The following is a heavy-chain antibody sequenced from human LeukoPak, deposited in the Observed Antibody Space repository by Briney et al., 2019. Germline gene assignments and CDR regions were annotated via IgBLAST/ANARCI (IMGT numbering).Heavy chain of an antibody. D-gene: IGHD5-24*01. CDR1: GVSISSSNSY. V-gene: IGHV4-39*07. CDR3: VRDIGSQMATISDWFDP. Sequence: SETLSLTCTVSGVSISSSNSYWGWIRQPPGKGLEWIGSIYYSGNTYYNASLKSQVSISIDTSKNQFSLKLRSVTAADTAVYYCVRDIGSQMATISDWFDPWGQGTLVTVSS. CDR2: IYYSGNT. J-gene: IGHJ5*02.